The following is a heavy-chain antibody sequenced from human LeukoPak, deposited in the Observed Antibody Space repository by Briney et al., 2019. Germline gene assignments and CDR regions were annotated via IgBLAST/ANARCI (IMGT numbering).Heavy chain of an antibody. J-gene: IGHJ4*02. CDR1: GGSISSSNW. V-gene: IGHV4-4*02. Sequence: SETPSLTCAVSGGSISSSNWWSWVRQPPGKGLEWIGEIYHSGSTNYSPSLKSRVTISVDKSKNQFSLKLSSVTAADTAVYYCAIRLSSSCFDYWGQGTLVTVSS. CDR3: AIRLSSSCFDY. D-gene: IGHD6-6*01. CDR2: IYHSGST.